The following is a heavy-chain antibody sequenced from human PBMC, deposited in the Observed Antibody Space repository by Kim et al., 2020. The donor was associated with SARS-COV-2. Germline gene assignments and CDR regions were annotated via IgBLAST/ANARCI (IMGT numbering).Heavy chain of an antibody. CDR1: GYTFTSYG. J-gene: IGHJ6*02. D-gene: IGHD3-9*01. V-gene: IGHV1-18*01. Sequence: ASVKVSCKASGYTFTSYGISWVRQAPGQGLEWMGWISAYNGNTNYAQKLQGRVTMTTDTSTSTAYMELRSLRSDDTAVYYCAREIGAGDILTGSSYGMDVWGQGTTVTVSS. CDR2: ISAYNGNT. CDR3: AREIGAGDILTGSSYGMDV.